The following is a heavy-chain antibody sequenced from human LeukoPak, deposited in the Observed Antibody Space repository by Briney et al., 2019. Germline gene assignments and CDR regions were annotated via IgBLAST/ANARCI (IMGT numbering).Heavy chain of an antibody. CDR2: IYYSGST. CDR3: ARAWLVEQQLAYGMDV. Sequence: PLETLSLTCTVSGGSISSSTYYWGWIRQPPGKGLEWIGSIYYSGSTYYNPSLKSRVTISVDTSKNQFSLKLSSVTAADTAVYYCARAWLVEQQLAYGMDVWGQGTTVTVSS. J-gene: IGHJ6*02. CDR1: GGSISSSTYY. V-gene: IGHV4-39*07. D-gene: IGHD6-13*01.